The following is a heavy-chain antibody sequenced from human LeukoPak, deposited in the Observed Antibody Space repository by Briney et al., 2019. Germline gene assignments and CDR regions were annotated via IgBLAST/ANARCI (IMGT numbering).Heavy chain of an antibody. CDR3: VRAIPHYYYDSSGYYYDY. CDR1: GGSISSYY. J-gene: IGHJ4*02. V-gene: IGHV4-59*01. CDR2: IYYSGST. D-gene: IGHD3-22*01. Sequence: SETLSLTCTVSGGSISSYYWSWIRQPPGKGLEWIGYIYYSGSTNYNPSLKSRVTISVDTSKNQFSLKLSSVTAADTAVYYCVRAIPHYYYDSSGYYYDYWGQGTLVTVSS.